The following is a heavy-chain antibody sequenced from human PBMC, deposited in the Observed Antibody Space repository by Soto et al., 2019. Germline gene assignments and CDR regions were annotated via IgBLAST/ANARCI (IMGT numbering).Heavy chain of an antibody. CDR1: GGSIKSDYY. CDR2: KYCSGAT. J-gene: IGHJ6*02. CDR3: ARGRPNYFYYGLDV. Sequence: PSETLSLTCTVSGGSIKSDYYWAWVRQPPGGGLQWMGYKYCSGATDSDPSLEARVSFSVDTSKNQFFLNLTSVTVADTAVYYCARGRPNYFYYGLDVWGPGIPVTVS. V-gene: IGHV4-30-4*01.